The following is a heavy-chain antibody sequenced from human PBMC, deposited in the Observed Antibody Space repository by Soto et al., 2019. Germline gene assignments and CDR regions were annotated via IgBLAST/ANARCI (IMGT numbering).Heavy chain of an antibody. CDR1: GGSIGSGGYS. CDR3: AKSQGDYWYFDL. V-gene: IGHV4-30-2*01. J-gene: IGHJ2*01. D-gene: IGHD2-21*01. CDR2: IYRGGST. Sequence: QLQLQESGSGLVKPSQTLSLTCAVSGGSIGSGGYSWTWIRQPPGKGLEWIGYIYRGGSTSYNPSLRSRVTISIDKSQEQFSLKLSSVTAADTAVYYCAKSQGDYWYFDLWGRGTLVTVSS.